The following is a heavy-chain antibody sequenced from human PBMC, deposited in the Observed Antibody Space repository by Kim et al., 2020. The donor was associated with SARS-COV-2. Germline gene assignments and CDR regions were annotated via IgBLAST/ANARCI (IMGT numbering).Heavy chain of an antibody. CDR3: AKEGSVGGEYNWFDP. Sequence: GGSLRLSCAASGFTFSSYAMSWVRQAPGKGLEWVSVIYSGGSSTYYADSVKGRFTISRDNSKNTLYLQMNSLRAEDTAVYYCAKEGSVGGEYNWFDPWGQGTLVTVSS. CDR1: GFTFSSYA. CDR2: IYSGGSST. D-gene: IGHD2-15*01. V-gene: IGHV3-23*03. J-gene: IGHJ5*02.